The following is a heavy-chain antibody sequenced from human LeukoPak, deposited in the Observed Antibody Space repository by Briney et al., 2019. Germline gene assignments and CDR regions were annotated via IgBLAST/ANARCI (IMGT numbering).Heavy chain of an antibody. CDR1: GFTFSTFA. J-gene: IGHJ4*02. V-gene: IGHV3-23*01. CDR3: AKDYARGGCSLAHCNPIDS. D-gene: IGHD2-15*01. Sequence: PGGSLRHSCAASGFTFSTFAMTGVRQAPGKGLEWVSTFSPDGIHYANSVKGQFAISRDDHMSTLFLQMNSLRAEDTAIYYCAKDYARGGCSLAHCNPIDSWGQGTLVTVSS. CDR2: FSPDGI.